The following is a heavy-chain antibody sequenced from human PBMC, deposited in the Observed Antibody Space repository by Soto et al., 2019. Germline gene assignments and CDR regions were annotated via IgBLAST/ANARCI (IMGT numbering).Heavy chain of an antibody. J-gene: IGHJ6*02. CDR2: TNPSGGST. CDR3: ARDWGGSFSGMDV. CDR1: GYTINYY. D-gene: IGHD3-16*01. V-gene: IGHV1-46*02. Sequence: ASVKVSCKTSGYTINYYIYWVRQAPGQGLEWMGLTNPSGGSTNYAQKFQGRVTMTRDTSTSTVYMELSSLRSDDTAVYYCARDWGGSFSGMDVWGQGNTVTVSS.